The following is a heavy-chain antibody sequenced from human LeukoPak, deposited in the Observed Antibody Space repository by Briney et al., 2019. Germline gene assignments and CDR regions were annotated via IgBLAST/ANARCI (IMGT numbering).Heavy chain of an antibody. CDR1: GGSISNHY. CDR2: IHYSEST. J-gene: IGHJ3*02. V-gene: IGHV4-59*11. D-gene: IGHD3-22*01. CDR3: AREFYYDSSFSFDI. Sequence: SETLSLTCTVSGGSISNHYWSWVRQPPGRGLEWIGYIHYSESTKYNPSLKSRVTISVDTSKNQFSLKLSSVTAADTAVYYCAREFYYDSSFSFDIWGQGTMVTVSS.